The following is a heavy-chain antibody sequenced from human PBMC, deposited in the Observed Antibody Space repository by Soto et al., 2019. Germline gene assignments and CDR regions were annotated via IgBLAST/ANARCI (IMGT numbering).Heavy chain of an antibody. D-gene: IGHD4-4*01. V-gene: IGHV2-5*02. CDR3: AHRALPYSHYFDY. CDR2: IYWDDDK. Sequence: QITLKESGPMLVKPTETLTLTCTFSGFSLSTRGVGVGWIRQPPGKALEWLALIYWDDDKRYSPSLESRVTITKDTSKNQVVLTLTILDPVHTATYYCAHRALPYSHYFDYWGQGALVTVSS. J-gene: IGHJ4*02. CDR1: GFSLSTRGVG.